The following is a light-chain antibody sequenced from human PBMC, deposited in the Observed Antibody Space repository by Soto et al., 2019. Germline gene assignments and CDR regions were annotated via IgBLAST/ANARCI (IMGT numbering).Light chain of an antibody. J-gene: IGKJ2*01. CDR2: AAS. CDR1: QGISRW. V-gene: IGKV1-12*01. Sequence: DIQMTQSPSSVSASVGDRVTITCRASQGISRWLAWYQQKPGEAPKLLIYAASSLQSGVPLRFSGSGSGTDFTLTISSLQPEDFATYTCQQANSFPYTFGQGTKLEIK. CDR3: QQANSFPYT.